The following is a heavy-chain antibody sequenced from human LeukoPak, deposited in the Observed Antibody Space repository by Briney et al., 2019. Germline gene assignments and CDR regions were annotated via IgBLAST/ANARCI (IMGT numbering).Heavy chain of an antibody. D-gene: IGHD6-25*01. V-gene: IGHV3-20*04. J-gene: IGHJ4*02. CDR1: RSTFDDYG. CDR3: ATAGYPNFDY. Sequence: PGGSLRLSCAASRSTFDDYGMSWVRQAPGKGLEWVSGINWNGGSTGYADSVKGRFTISRDNAKNSLYLQMNSLRAEDTAVYYCATAGYPNFDYWGQGTLVTVSS. CDR2: INWNGGST.